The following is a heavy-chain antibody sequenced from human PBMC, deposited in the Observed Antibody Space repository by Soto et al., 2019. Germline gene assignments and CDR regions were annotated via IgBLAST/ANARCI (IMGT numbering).Heavy chain of an antibody. Sequence: PGESLKISCTASGFTFSSYEMNWVRQAPGKGLEWVSYISSSGSTIYYADSAKGRFTISRDNAKNSLYLQMNSLRAEDTAVYYCARVPTPSKYGSGSYSPYNWFDPWGQGTLVTVSS. CDR3: ARVPTPSKYGSGSYSPYNWFDP. V-gene: IGHV3-48*03. CDR2: ISSSGSTI. D-gene: IGHD3-10*01. J-gene: IGHJ5*02. CDR1: GFTFSSYE.